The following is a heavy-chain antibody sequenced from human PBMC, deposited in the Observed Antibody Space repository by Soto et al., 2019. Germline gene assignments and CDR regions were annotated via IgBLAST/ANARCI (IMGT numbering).Heavy chain of an antibody. J-gene: IGHJ6*03. CDR2: IYYSGST. CDR1: GGSISSGGYY. V-gene: IGHV4-31*03. CDR3: ASGRNQLLSYYYYYYMDV. Sequence: PSETLSLTCTVSGGSISSGGYYWSWIRQHPGKGLEWIGYIYYSGSTYYNPSLKSRVTISVDTSKNQFSLKLSSVTAADTAVYYCASGRNQLLSYYYYYYMDVWGKGTTVTVSS. D-gene: IGHD2-2*01.